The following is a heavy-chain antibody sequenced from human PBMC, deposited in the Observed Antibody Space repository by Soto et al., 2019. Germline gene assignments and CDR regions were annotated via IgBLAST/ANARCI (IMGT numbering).Heavy chain of an antibody. V-gene: IGHV4-59*08. CDR1: NDSISNYY. D-gene: IGHD2-21*02. Sequence: QVHLHESGPGLVKPSETLSLTCTVSNDSISNYYWNWIRPSPGKGLEWIGYIPYPGTTNYNPSLKSRVAISLDTSKKQFSLTLSSVTAADTAVYFCARGGVMVTDNWLDPWGQGTLVTVSS. J-gene: IGHJ5*02. CDR3: ARGGVMVTDNWLDP. CDR2: IPYPGTT.